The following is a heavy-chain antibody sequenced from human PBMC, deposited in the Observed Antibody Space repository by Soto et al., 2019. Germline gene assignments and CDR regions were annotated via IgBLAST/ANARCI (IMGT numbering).Heavy chain of an antibody. CDR1: GFTFSSYS. Sequence: GGSLRLSCAASGFTFSSYSMNWVRQAPGKGLEWVSSIRSSSSYIYYADSVKGRFTISRDNAKNSLYLQMNSLRAEDTAVYYCARDPQYNWTDVYFDYWGQGTLVTVSS. D-gene: IGHD1-20*01. J-gene: IGHJ4*02. V-gene: IGHV3-21*01. CDR3: ARDPQYNWTDVYFDY. CDR2: IRSSSSYI.